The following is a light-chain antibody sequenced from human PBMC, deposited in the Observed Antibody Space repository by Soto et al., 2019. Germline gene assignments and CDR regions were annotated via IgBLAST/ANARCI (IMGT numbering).Light chain of an antibody. J-gene: IGKJ1*01. CDR2: AAS. CDR3: QKYNGAPRA. Sequence: DIQMTQSPSSLSASVGDRVTITCRASQGISSYLGWYQQKPGKVPKLLIYAASTLHSGVPSRFSGSGSGTDFTLTISSLQPEDVAPYYCQKYNGAPRAFGQGTMVEIK. CDR1: QGISSY. V-gene: IGKV1-27*01.